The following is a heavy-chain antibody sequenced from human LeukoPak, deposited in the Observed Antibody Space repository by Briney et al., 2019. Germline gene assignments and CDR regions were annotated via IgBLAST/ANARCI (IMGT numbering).Heavy chain of an antibody. J-gene: IGHJ4*02. D-gene: IGHD3-3*01. CDR1: GFTFSSYS. V-gene: IGHV3-21*04. Sequence: PGGSLRLSCAASGFTFSSYSMNWVRQAPGKGLEWVSSISSSSSYIYYADSVKGRFTISRDNAKNSLYLQMNSLRAEDTAVYYCARALHNFGVVIPFDYWGQGTLVTVSS. CDR2: ISSSSSYI. CDR3: ARALHNFGVVIPFDY.